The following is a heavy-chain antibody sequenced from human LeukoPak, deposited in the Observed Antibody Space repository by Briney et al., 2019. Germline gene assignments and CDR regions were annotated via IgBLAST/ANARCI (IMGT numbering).Heavy chain of an antibody. J-gene: IGHJ4*02. V-gene: IGHV4-39*01. D-gene: IGHD3-22*01. CDR1: GFTFTSYW. CDR2: IYYGGTT. CDR3: ARQRDYYDSSGQSDFDS. Sequence: GSLRLSCAASGFTFTSYWMHWIRQPPGKALEWIGSIYYGGTTYYNPSLKSRVTISVDTSKKQFSLKLSSVTAADTAFYYCARQRDYYDSSGQSDFDSWGQGALVTVSS.